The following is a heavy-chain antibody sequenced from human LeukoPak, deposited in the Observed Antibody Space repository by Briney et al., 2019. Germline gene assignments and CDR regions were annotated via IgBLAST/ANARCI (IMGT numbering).Heavy chain of an antibody. CDR3: AKLLRDATIYDF. Sequence: GGSLRLSCADSGFTSSSYSMKWVRQAPGKGLEWVSPISSSSRYIYYADSVKGRFTISRDNAKNSLYLQMDSLTAEDTAFYYCAKLLRDATIYDFWGHGALVTVSS. J-gene: IGHJ4*01. CDR1: GFTSSSYS. CDR2: ISSSSRYI. V-gene: IGHV3-21*01. D-gene: IGHD5-24*01.